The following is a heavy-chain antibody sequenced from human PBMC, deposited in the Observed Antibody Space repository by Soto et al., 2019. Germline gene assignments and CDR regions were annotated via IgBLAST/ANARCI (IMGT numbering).Heavy chain of an antibody. V-gene: IGHV1-8*01. CDR2: MNPNSGNT. D-gene: IGHD3-16*01. J-gene: IGHJ4*02. CDR1: GDTYTSYY. Sequence: ASVKASCKASGDTYTSYYINWVRQATGQGLEWMGWMNPNSGNTAYAQKFQGRGTMTRNTSINTADMELSSLRSEDTDVYYCVRKKKDYAVVWGKGTLVTVSS. CDR3: VRKKKDYAVV.